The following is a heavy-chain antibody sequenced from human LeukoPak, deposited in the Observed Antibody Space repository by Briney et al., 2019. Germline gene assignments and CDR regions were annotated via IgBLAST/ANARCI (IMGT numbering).Heavy chain of an antibody. V-gene: IGHV3-21*01. CDR3: ARESITMIAVAYWSFDL. CDR2: ISSGSSYI. J-gene: IGHJ2*01. CDR1: GFTFSRYS. D-gene: IGHD3-22*01. Sequence: GGSLRLSCAASGFTFSRYSMNWVRQAPGKGLEWVSSISSGSSYIYYADSVKGRFTISRDNAKNSLYLQMNSLRAEDAAMYYCARESITMIAVAYWSFDLWGRGTLVTVSS.